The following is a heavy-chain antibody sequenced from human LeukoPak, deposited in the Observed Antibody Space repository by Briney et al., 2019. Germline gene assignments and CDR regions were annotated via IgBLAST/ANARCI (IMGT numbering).Heavy chain of an antibody. V-gene: IGHV4-39*01. CDR2: IYYSGST. J-gene: IGHJ4*02. D-gene: IGHD3-22*01. Sequence: SETLSLTCTVSGGSITSSSYYWGWIRQPPGRGLEWIGGIYYSGSTYYNPSLKSRLTISVDTSKNQFSLKLSSVTAADTAVYYCARASYYYDSTGYYYDYWGQGTLVTVSS. CDR1: GGSITSSSYY. CDR3: ARASYYYDSTGYYYDY.